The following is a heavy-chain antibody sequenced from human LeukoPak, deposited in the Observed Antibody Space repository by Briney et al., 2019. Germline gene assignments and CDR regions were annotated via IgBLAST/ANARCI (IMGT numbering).Heavy chain of an antibody. CDR1: GFTFSSYA. D-gene: IGHD5-12*01. Sequence: PGGSLRLSCAASGFTFSSYAMSWVRQAPGKGLEWVSDISGGGGSTYYADSVKGRFTISRDNSKNTLYLQMHSLRAEDTAVCYCAIYSGYGTSAFDIWGQGTMVTVSS. V-gene: IGHV3-23*01. J-gene: IGHJ3*02. CDR2: ISGGGGST. CDR3: AIYSGYGTSAFDI.